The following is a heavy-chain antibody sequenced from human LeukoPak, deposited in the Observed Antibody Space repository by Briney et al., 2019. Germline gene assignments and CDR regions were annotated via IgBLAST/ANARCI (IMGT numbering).Heavy chain of an antibody. Sequence: SETLSLTCAVSGGSISSAGYFWTWIRHHPRKGLEWIGYISNSGLTQYNPSLQNRVTISIDTSKRQFSLKLTSVTAEDTAVYYCARGHDYGDHNWFDPWGQGTPVTVSS. J-gene: IGHJ5*02. D-gene: IGHD4-17*01. CDR3: ARGHDYGDHNWFDP. V-gene: IGHV4-31*11. CDR1: GGSISSAGYF. CDR2: ISNSGLT.